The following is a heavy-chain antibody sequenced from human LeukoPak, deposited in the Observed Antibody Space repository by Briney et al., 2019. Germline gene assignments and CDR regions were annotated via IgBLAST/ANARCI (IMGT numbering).Heavy chain of an antibody. Sequence: GGSLRLSCEASQFTFSRFAMSWIRQAPGTGLEWVSTLSGSGTATYYADSVKGRFTTSRDNSKDTLYLQMDNLRADDTAVYYCAKPRGSLFSLFYYMAVGATGPSVIFPS. J-gene: IGHJ6*03. V-gene: IGHV3-23*01. D-gene: IGHD2/OR15-2a*01. CDR3: AKPRGSLFSLFYYMAV. CDR1: QFTFSRFA. CDR2: LSGSGTAT.